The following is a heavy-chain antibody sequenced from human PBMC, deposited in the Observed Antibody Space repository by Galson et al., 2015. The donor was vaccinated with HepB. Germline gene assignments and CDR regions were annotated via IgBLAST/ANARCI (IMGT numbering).Heavy chain of an antibody. CDR3: ARDRGIYDILTGYPLYGMDV. J-gene: IGHJ6*02. V-gene: IGHV1-69*13. Sequence: SVKVSCKASGGTFSSYAISWVRQAPGQGLEWMGGIIPIFGTANYAQKFQGRVTITADESTSTAYMELSSLRSEDTAVYYCARDRGIYDILTGYPLYGMDVWGQGTTVTVSS. D-gene: IGHD3-9*01. CDR2: IIPIFGTA. CDR1: GGTFSSYA.